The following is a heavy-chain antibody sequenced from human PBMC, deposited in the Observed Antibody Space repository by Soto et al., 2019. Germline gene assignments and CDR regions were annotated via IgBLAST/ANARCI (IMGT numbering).Heavy chain of an antibody. CDR2: ITSSGSST. CDR3: AKGVEGYVLSSIDS. CDR1: GFIFSDYA. D-gene: IGHD5-12*01. V-gene: IGHV3-23*01. Sequence: GGSLRLCCAASGFIFSDYAMTWVRQTPGKGLEWVSAITSSGSSTYFADSLKGRITISRDNSKNTLSLQMDSLRVEDTAIYYCAKGVEGYVLSSIDSWGQGALVTVSS. J-gene: IGHJ4*02.